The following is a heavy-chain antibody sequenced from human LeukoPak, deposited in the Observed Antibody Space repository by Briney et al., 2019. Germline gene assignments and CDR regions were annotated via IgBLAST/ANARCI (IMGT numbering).Heavy chain of an antibody. D-gene: IGHD3-10*01. CDR1: GFTFSSYG. Sequence: GGSLRLSCAASGFTFSSYGMHWVRQAPGKGLEWVAVKSYDGSNKYYADSVKGRFTISRDNSKNTLYLQMNSLRAEDTAVYYCAKSHYYGSGSYSYCFDYWGQGTLVTVSS. V-gene: IGHV3-30*18. J-gene: IGHJ4*02. CDR3: AKSHYYGSGSYSYCFDY. CDR2: KSYDGSNK.